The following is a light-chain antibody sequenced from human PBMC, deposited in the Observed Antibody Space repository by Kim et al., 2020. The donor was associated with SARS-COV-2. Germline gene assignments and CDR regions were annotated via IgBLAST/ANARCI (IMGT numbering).Light chain of an antibody. Sequence: ASVGDSVTITCRASQDMRNSLAWYQQKPGKVPKLLIYGASTLQSGVPLRFSGSGSGTDFTLTISSLQPEDFVTYYCQQLNSYSLTFGGGTKVDIK. J-gene: IGKJ4*01. CDR1: QDMRNS. CDR2: GAS. V-gene: IGKV1-9*01. CDR3: QQLNSYSLT.